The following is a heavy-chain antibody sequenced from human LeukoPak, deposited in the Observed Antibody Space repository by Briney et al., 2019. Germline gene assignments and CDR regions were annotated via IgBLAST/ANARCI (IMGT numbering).Heavy chain of an antibody. CDR2: INAGNGNT. CDR3: ARVSTDILTGYLPFDY. J-gene: IGHJ4*02. CDR1: GYTFTSYA. D-gene: IGHD3-9*01. V-gene: IGHV1-3*01. Sequence: RASVKVSCKASGYTFTSYAMHWVRQAPGQRLEWMGWINAGNGNTKYSQKFQGRVTITRDTSASTAYMELSSLRSEDTAVYYCARVSTDILTGYLPFDYWGQGTLVTVSS.